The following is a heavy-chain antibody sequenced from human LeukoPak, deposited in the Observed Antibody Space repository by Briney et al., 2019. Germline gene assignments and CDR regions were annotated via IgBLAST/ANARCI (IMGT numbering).Heavy chain of an antibody. CDR2: TDWDDDK. V-gene: IGHV2-70*11. CDR1: GFSLSTSGMC. Sequence: ESGPTLVNPTQTLTLTCTFSGFSLSTSGMCVSWIRQPPGKALEWLARTDWDDDKYYSTSLKTRLTISKDTSKNQVVLTMTNMDPVDTATYYCARTYYDFWSGSIYFDYWGQGTLVTVSS. D-gene: IGHD3-3*01. CDR3: ARTYYDFWSGSIYFDY. J-gene: IGHJ4*02.